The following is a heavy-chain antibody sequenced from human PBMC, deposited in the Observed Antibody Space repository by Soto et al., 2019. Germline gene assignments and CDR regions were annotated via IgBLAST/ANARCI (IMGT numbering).Heavy chain of an antibody. V-gene: IGHV4-4*02. CDR3: ARVRLWFGELFQPGYYFDY. CDR1: SGSISSSNW. Sequence: SETLSLTCAVSSGSISSSNWWSWVRQPPGRGLEWIGEIYHSGSTNYNPSLKSRVTISVDKSKNQFSLKLSSLTAADTAVYYCARVRLWFGELFQPGYYFDYWGQGTLVTVSS. D-gene: IGHD3-10*01. J-gene: IGHJ4*02. CDR2: IYHSGST.